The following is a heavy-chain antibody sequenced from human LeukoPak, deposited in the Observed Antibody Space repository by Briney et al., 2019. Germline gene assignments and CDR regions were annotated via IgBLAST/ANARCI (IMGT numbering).Heavy chain of an antibody. CDR2: IYTGGST. CDR1: EFSVSSNY. CDR3: ARIGGDSSWYYFDY. D-gene: IGHD6-13*01. J-gene: IGHJ4*02. Sequence: PGGSLRLSCVASEFSVSSNYMNWVRQAPGKGLEWVSTIYTGGSTYYADSVKGRFTISRDNAKSSLFLQMNSLRAEDTAVYYCARIGGDSSWYYFDYWGQGTLVTVSS. V-gene: IGHV3-53*01.